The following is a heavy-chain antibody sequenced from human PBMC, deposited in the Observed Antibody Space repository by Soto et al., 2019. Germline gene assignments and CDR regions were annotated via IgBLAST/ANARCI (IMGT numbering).Heavy chain of an antibody. CDR1: GDSVNSVRYY. J-gene: IGHJ5*02. V-gene: IGHV4-39*01. CDR3: ARSQLLYNNWFDP. CDR2: IYYSGNT. D-gene: IGHD2-2*02. Sequence: SETLSLTCTVSGDSVNSVRYYWGWIRQPPGKGLEWIGSIYYSGNTYYNPSLKSRVTISIDTSKNQFSLKLSSVTAADTAVYFCARSQLLYNNWFDPWGQGTVVTVSS.